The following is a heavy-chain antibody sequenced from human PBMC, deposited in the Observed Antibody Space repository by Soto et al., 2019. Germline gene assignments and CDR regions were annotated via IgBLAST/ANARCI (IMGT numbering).Heavy chain of an antibody. CDR2: ISAYSGNT. Sequence: ASGKVCCKASCETFSSYNISFVRHSHGQGLEWMGWISAYSGNTNYAQKLQGRVTMTTDTSTSTAYMELRSLRSDDTAVYYCAREPREWLQLNYFDYWGQGTLVTGSS. CDR3: AREPREWLQLNYFDY. V-gene: IGHV1-18*01. CDR1: CETFSSYN. J-gene: IGHJ4*02. D-gene: IGHD5-12*01.